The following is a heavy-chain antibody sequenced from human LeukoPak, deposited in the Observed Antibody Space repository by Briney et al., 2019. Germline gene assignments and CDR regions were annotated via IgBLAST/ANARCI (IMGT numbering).Heavy chain of an antibody. CDR1: GFTFSSYA. CDR2: ISPSGDIT. CDR3: AKDDAWLRYAC. D-gene: IGHD5-12*01. V-gene: IGHV3-23*01. Sequence: GSLRLSCAASGFTFSSYAMSWVRQAPGKGLEWVSGISPSGDITYYADSVKGRFTVSRDNFKNTLYLQMNSLRTEDTAVYFCAKDDAWLRYACWGPGTLVTVSS. J-gene: IGHJ4*02.